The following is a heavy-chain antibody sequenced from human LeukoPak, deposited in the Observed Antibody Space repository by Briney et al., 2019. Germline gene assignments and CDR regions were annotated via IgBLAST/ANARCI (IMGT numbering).Heavy chain of an antibody. D-gene: IGHD4-23*01. CDR2: INTNTGNP. J-gene: IGHJ4*02. CDR1: GYTFTSYA. V-gene: IGHV7-4-1*02. CDR3: ARDLRNYGGNSGDY. Sequence: ASVKVSCKASGYTFTSYAMNWVRQAPGQGLEWMGWINTNTGNPTYAQGFTGRFVFSLDTSVSTAYLQISSLKAEDTAVHYCARDLRNYGGNSGDYWGQGTLVTVSS.